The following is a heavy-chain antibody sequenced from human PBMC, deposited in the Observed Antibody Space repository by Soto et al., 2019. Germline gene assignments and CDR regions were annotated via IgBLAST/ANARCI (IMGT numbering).Heavy chain of an antibody. Sequence: SETLSLTCTVSGGSIISYYWSWIRQPPGKGLEWIGYIYYSGSTNYNPSLKSRVTISVDTSKNQFSLKLSSVTAADTAVYYCARVTEADYMDVWGKGTTVTVSS. D-gene: IGHD2-15*01. V-gene: IGHV4-59*01. CDR1: GGSIISYY. CDR2: IYYSGST. J-gene: IGHJ6*03. CDR3: ARVTEADYMDV.